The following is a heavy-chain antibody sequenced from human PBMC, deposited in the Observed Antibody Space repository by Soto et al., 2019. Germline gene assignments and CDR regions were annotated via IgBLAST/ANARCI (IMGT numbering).Heavy chain of an antibody. J-gene: IGHJ4*02. CDR3: ARVYSGYDFDLELDY. CDR1: GFTFSSYA. D-gene: IGHD5-12*01. V-gene: IGHV3-20*04. CDR2: INWNGGST. Sequence: GGSLRLSCAASGFTFSSYAMSWVRQAPGKGLEWVSGINWNGGSTGYADSVKGRFTISRDNAKNSLYLQMNSLRAEDTALYYCARVYSGYDFDLELDYWGQGTLVTVSS.